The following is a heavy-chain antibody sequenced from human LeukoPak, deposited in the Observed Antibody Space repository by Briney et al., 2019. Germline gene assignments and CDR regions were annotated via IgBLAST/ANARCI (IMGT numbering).Heavy chain of an antibody. CDR1: GFTFSSYS. Sequence: GGSLRLSCAASGFTFSSYSMNWVRQAPGKGLEWVSYISSSSSTIYYADSVKGRFTISRDNAKNSLYLQMNSLRAEDTAVYYCARDGPLGYCSSTSCYSDYYGMDVWGQGTTVTVSS. V-gene: IGHV3-48*01. CDR3: ARDGPLGYCSSTSCYSDYYGMDV. J-gene: IGHJ6*02. D-gene: IGHD2-2*02. CDR2: ISSSSSTI.